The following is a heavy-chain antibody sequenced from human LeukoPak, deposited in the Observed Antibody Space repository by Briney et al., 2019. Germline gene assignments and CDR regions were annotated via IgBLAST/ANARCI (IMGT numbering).Heavy chain of an antibody. CDR3: ARDGGEAYFDY. CDR2: ISSGSSYI. V-gene: IGHV3-21*01. CDR1: GFTFSSYG. J-gene: IGHJ4*02. D-gene: IGHD3-16*01. Sequence: GGSLRLSCAASGFTFSSYGMNWVRQAPGKGLEWVSSISSGSSYIYYADSVKGRFTISRDNAKNSLYLQMNSLRAEDTAVYYCARDGGEAYFDYWGQGTLVTVSS.